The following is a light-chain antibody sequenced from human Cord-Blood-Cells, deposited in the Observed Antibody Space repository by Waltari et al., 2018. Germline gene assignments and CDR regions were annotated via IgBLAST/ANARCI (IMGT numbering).Light chain of an antibody. CDR2: AAS. CDR3: QQSYSTPLT. J-gene: IGKJ4*01. Sequence: MTQSPSSLSASVEDRVTITCRASQSISSYLNWYQQKPGKAPKLLIYAASSLQSGVPSRFSGSGSGTDFTLTISSLQPEDFATYYCQQSYSTPLTFGGGTK. V-gene: IGKV1-39*01. CDR1: QSISSY.